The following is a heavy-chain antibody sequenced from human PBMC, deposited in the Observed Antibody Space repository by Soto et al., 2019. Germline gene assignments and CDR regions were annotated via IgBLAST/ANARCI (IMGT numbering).Heavy chain of an antibody. V-gene: IGHV3-66*01. Sequence: EVQLVESGGGLVQPGGSLRLSCAASGFTVSSNYMSWVRQAPGKGLEWVSVIYSGGSTYYADSVKGRFTISRDNSKNTLYLQMNSLRAEDTAVYYCARAGDPDLVSFDIWGQGTMVTVSS. CDR1: GFTVSSNY. CDR2: IYSGGST. CDR3: ARAGDPDLVSFDI. J-gene: IGHJ3*02. D-gene: IGHD4-17*01.